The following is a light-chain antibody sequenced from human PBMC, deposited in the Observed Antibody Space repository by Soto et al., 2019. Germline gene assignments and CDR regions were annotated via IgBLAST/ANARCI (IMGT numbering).Light chain of an antibody. CDR1: QSVTSN. CDR2: GAS. V-gene: IGKV3-15*01. Sequence: EIVLTQSPGSLSLSPGERATLSCRASQSVTSNYLAWYQQKPCQAPSLLIYGASKRATGFPARFSGSGSGTDFTLTISSLQSEDFAVYYCQQYNNWPWTFGQGTRLEI. J-gene: IGKJ5*01. CDR3: QQYNNWPWT.